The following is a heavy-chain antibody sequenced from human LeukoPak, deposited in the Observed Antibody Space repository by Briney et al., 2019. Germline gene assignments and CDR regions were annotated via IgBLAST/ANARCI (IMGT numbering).Heavy chain of an antibody. D-gene: IGHD2-21*02. Sequence: PGGSLRLSYALCGILYSNSWMTGVRQAPGKGLEWVGRIYRSSNGETTDYGAPVKGRFTMSRDDSKNTLYLQMNSLKTEDIALYYCTTYGSDSFPFWGQGTLVTVSS. CDR1: GILYSNSW. CDR2: IYRSSNGETT. V-gene: IGHV3-15*01. CDR3: TTYGSDSFPF. J-gene: IGHJ4*02.